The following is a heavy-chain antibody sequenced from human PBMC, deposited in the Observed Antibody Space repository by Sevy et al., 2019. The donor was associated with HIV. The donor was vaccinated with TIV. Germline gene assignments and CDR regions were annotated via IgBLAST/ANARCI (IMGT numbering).Heavy chain of an antibody. CDR2: ISYSRST. J-gene: IGHJ4*02. V-gene: IGHV4-59*01. CDR1: GGSISSFY. D-gene: IGHD5-18*01. Sequence: SETLSLTCTVSGGSISSFYWNWIRQSPRKGLEWIGYISYSRSTNYNPSLKSRVTISVDTSKNQFSLKLSSVTAADTAVYYCARGIFSYGYWREFDYWGQGNLVTVSS. CDR3: ARGIFSYGYWREFDY.